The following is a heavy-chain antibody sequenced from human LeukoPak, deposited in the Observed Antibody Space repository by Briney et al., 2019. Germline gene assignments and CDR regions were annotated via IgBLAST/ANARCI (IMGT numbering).Heavy chain of an antibody. CDR3: GSGQWLVGVFY. CDR2: INPNSGVT. V-gene: IGHV1-2*02. Sequence: ASVKVSCKASGHTFTGYYMHWVRQAPGQGLEWLGWINPNSGVTNYAQKFQGRITMTRDTSITTVYMELSSLTSDDTAVYYCGSGQWLVGVFYWSQGTLVTVSS. J-gene: IGHJ4*02. CDR1: GHTFTGYY. D-gene: IGHD6-19*01.